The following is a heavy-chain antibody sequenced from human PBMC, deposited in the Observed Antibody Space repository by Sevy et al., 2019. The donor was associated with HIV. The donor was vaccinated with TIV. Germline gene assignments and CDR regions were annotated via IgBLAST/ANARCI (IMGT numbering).Heavy chain of an antibody. J-gene: IGHJ6*02. D-gene: IGHD3-3*01. CDR1: GFTFSSYG. CDR2: IWYDGSNK. CDR3: ARPSSFRYYDFWSGYYPNYYGMDV. V-gene: IGHV3-33*01. Sequence: GGSLRLSCAASGFTFSSYGMHWVRQAPGKGLEWVAVIWYDGSNKYYADSVKGRFTIPRDNSKNTLYLQMNSLKAGDTAVYYCARPSSFRYYDFWSGYYPNYYGMDVWGQGTMVTVSS.